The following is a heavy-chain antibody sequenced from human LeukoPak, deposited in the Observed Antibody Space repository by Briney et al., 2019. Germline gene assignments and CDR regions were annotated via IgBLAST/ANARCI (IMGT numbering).Heavy chain of an antibody. J-gene: IGHJ4*02. CDR2: IHRGGGST. CDR1: GFTFSSFA. V-gene: IGHV3-23*01. CDR3: AKEPGSSWYTDY. Sequence: GGSLRLSCAASGFTFSSFAMSWVRQAPGKGLEWGSVIHRGGGSTYYADSVKGRFTISRDNSKNTLYLQVNSLRADDTAVYYCAKEPGSSWYTDYWGQGTLVTVSS. D-gene: IGHD6-13*01.